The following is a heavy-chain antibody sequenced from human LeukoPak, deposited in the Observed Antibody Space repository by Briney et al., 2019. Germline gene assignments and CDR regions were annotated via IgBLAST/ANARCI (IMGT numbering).Heavy chain of an antibody. Sequence: GGSLRLSCAASGLTFSSFWMHWVRHAPGKGLVWVSRINTDGSSTDYADSVKGRFTISRDNAKNTLYLQMNSLRAEDTAVYYCARKGNAFDIWGQGTMVTVSS. CDR1: GLTFSSFW. CDR2: INTDGSST. J-gene: IGHJ3*02. D-gene: IGHD3-10*01. CDR3: ARKGNAFDI. V-gene: IGHV3-74*01.